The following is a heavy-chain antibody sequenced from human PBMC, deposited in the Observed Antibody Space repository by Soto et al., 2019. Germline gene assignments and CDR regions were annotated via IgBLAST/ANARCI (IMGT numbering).Heavy chain of an antibody. J-gene: IGHJ1*01. D-gene: IGHD2-15*01. CDR2: INHSGST. CDR1: GGSFSGYY. V-gene: IGHV4-34*01. CDR3: ARKRGLGYCSGGSCYSRYFQH. Sequence: SETLSLTCAVYGGSFSGYYWSWIRQPPGKGLEWIGEINHSGSTNYNPSLKSRVTISVDTSKNQFSLKLSSVTAADTAVYYCARKRGLGYCSGGSCYSRYFQHWGQGTLVTVSS.